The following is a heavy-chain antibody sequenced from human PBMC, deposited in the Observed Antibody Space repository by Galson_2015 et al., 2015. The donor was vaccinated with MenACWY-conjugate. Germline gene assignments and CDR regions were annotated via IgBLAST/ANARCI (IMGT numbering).Heavy chain of an antibody. Sequence: ETLSLTCTVSSGSVSSGSYFWSWIRQPPGKGLEWIGYIYYSGTTNYSPSLKSRVTISVAASKHLFSLKLSSVTAADTAVYYCARAGTYLDALDIWGQGTMVTVSS. J-gene: IGHJ3*02. CDR1: SGSVSSGSYF. V-gene: IGHV4-61*01. CDR2: IYYSGTT. CDR3: ARAGTYLDALDI. D-gene: IGHD1-26*01.